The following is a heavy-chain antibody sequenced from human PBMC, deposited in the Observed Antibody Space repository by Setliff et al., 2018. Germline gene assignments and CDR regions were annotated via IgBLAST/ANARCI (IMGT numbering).Heavy chain of an antibody. CDR2: IIPIFGTA. V-gene: IGHV1-69*05. J-gene: IGHJ6*02. CDR3: AKVVFWRGYGDYLEGYGMDG. D-gene: IGHD4-17*01. CDR1: GYTFTSYG. Sequence: ASVKVSCKASGYTFTSYGISWVRQAPGQGLEWMGGIIPIFGTANYAQKFQGRVTITTDESTSTAYMELSSLRSEDTAVYYCAKVVFWRGYGDYLEGYGMDGWGQGTTVTVSS.